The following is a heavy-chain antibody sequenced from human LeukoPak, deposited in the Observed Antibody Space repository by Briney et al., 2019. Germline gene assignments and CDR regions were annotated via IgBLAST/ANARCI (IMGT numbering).Heavy chain of an antibody. CDR3: ANGYCTNGICYPYYYYYMDV. J-gene: IGHJ6*03. V-gene: IGHV3-21*01. D-gene: IGHD2-8*01. Sequence: PGGSLRLSCAASGFTFSSYSMNWVRQAPGKGLEWVSSISSSSSYIYYADSVKGRFTISRDNSKNTLYLQMNSLRAEDTAVYYCANGYCTNGICYPYYYYYMDVWGKGPRSPSP. CDR2: ISSSSSYI. CDR1: GFTFSSYS.